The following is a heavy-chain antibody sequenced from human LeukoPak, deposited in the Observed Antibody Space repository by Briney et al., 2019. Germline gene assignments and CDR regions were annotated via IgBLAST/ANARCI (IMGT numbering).Heavy chain of an antibody. CDR3: ASQVLTDYYFDS. Sequence: ASVKVYCKPSGNTFTGHYIHWVRQAPGQGLEWMGWINHNSGATDYAQKFQGRVTMTSDTSISTAYVELSRLRSDDTAVYYCASQVLTDYYFDSWGQGTLLTVSS. CDR2: INHNSGAT. D-gene: IGHD2-21*02. J-gene: IGHJ4*02. V-gene: IGHV1-2*02. CDR1: GNTFTGHY.